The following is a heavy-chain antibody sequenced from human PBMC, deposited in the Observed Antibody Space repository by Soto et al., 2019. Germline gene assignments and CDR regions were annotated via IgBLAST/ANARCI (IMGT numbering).Heavy chain of an antibody. D-gene: IGHD3-22*01. CDR3: AKDQKRDYYDSSGYYDFDY. CDR2: ISGSGGSK. Sequence: GGSLRLSCAASGFTFSSYAMSWVRQAPGKGLEWVSAISGSGGSKYYADSVKGRFTISRDNSKNTLYLQMNSLRAEDTAVYYCAKDQKRDYYDSSGYYDFDYWGQGTLVTVSS. J-gene: IGHJ4*02. V-gene: IGHV3-23*01. CDR1: GFTFSSYA.